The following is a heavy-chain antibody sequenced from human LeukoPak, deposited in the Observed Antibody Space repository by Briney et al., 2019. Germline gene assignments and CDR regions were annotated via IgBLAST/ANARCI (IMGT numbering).Heavy chain of an antibody. CDR2: IWYDGSNK. V-gene: IGHV3-33*01. CDR3: ARGSVVTAPFDY. J-gene: IGHJ4*02. D-gene: IGHD2-21*02. Sequence: VRQAPGXXXXXXAVIWYDGSNKYYADSVKGRFTISRDNSKNTLYLQMNSLRAEDTAVYYCARGSVVTAPFDYWGQGTLVTVSS.